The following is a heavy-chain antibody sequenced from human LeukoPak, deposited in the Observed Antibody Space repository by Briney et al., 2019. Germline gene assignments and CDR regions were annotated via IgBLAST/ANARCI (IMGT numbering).Heavy chain of an antibody. Sequence: LGASVKLSCNASGGTFSSYAISWGRQPPGPGRERMGGIIPIFGTANYAQKFKGRVTIAAAESTSTAYMQLTSMRSEDTAVYYCARAWETDLRFDHWGQGTLVTVSS. CDR3: ARAWETDLRFDH. CDR1: GGTFSSYA. D-gene: IGHD1-26*01. J-gene: IGHJ5*02. CDR2: IIPIFGTA. V-gene: IGHV1-69*13.